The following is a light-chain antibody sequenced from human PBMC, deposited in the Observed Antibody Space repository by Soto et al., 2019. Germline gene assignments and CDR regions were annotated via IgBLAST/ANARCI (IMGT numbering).Light chain of an antibody. V-gene: IGKV3-20*01. J-gene: IGKJ1*01. Sequence: TQSPATLSVSPGERATLSCRASESVSSSYLAWYQQKPGQAPRLLIYGASSRATGVPDRFSGSGSGTDFTLTISSLEPEDFAMYYCQQYYNSRPFGQGAKVDIK. CDR3: QQYYNSRP. CDR2: GAS. CDR1: ESVSSSY.